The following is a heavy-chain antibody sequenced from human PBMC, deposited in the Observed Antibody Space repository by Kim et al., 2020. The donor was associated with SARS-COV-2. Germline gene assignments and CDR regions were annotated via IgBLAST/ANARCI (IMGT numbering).Heavy chain of an antibody. Sequence: GGSLRLSCAASGFTFTDYAMSWVRQAPGKGLEWVSVISGDGGSTSYSDSVKGRFTISRDNSKDTIFLQINSLRAEDTAIYYCAKKEGVAVAGRAFDYWGQGTLVTVSS. D-gene: IGHD6-19*01. CDR1: GFTFTDYA. J-gene: IGHJ4*02. CDR3: AKKEGVAVAGRAFDY. CDR2: ISGDGGST. V-gene: IGHV3-23*01.